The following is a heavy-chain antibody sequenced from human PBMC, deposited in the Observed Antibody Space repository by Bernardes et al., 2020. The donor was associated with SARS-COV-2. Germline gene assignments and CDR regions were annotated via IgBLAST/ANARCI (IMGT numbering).Heavy chain of an antibody. CDR3: VLDDYGSGPLDY. Sequence: GGSLRLSCAASGFTFSNYAMNWVRQTPGRGLEWVSRISGSGGETHYGDSVKGRFTVFRDNFENTLYLQVNSLRAEDTAVYYCVLDDYGSGPLDYWGQGALVTVSS. D-gene: IGHD3-10*01. CDR1: GFTFSNYA. V-gene: IGHV3-23*01. J-gene: IGHJ4*02. CDR2: ISGSGGET.